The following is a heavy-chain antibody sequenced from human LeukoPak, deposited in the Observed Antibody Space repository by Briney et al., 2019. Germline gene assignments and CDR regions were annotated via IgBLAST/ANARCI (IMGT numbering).Heavy chain of an antibody. J-gene: IGHJ4*02. CDR3: ARAYGDYDFDY. CDR1: GFTLSSYE. CDR2: ISSSGSTI. D-gene: IGHD4-17*01. Sequence: PGGSLRLSCAASGFTLSSYEMNWVRQAPGKGLEWVSYISSSGSTIYYADSVKGRFTISRDNAKNSLYLQMNSLRAEDTAVYYCARAYGDYDFDYWGQGTLVTVSS. V-gene: IGHV3-48*03.